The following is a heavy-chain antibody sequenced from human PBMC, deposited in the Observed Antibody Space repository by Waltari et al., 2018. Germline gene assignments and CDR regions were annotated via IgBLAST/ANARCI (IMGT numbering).Heavy chain of an antibody. D-gene: IGHD3-10*01. J-gene: IGHJ4*02. CDR1: GSTFISYA. CDR2: IRSSGSTI. CDR3: ARDGITMATGAGL. Sequence: EVQLVESGGGLVQPGGSLRLSCAASGSTFISYAMNWVRQAPGKGLECVSSIRSSGSTIYYAYSVKGRFTSPRDNAKNSLYLQMNSLRAEDTAVYYCARDGITMATGAGLWGQGTLVTVSS. V-gene: IGHV3-48*03.